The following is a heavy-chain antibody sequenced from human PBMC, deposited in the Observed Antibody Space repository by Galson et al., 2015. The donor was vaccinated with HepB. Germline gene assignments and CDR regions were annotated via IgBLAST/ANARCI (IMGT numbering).Heavy chain of an antibody. CDR1: GFAFNAYT. D-gene: IGHD5-12*01. CDR3: ARDRVDIVTTINFHYGMDV. J-gene: IGHJ6*02. CDR2: INSKSKYI. V-gene: IGHV3-21*01. Sequence: SLRLSCAASGFAFNAYTMNWVRQAPGKGLEWISSINSKSKYIYYTDSVRGRFSVSRDNAMRSVYLQMSSLRVEDSAVYYCARDRVDIVTTINFHYGMDVWGQGTTVTVSS.